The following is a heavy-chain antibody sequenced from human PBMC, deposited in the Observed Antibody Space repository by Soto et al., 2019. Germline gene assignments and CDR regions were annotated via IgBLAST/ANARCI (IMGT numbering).Heavy chain of an antibody. CDR2: IIPIFGTA. J-gene: IGHJ4*02. D-gene: IGHD6-19*01. V-gene: IGHV1-69*13. CDR1: GGTFSSYA. CDR3: ASFKDSGYSSGWYPPSFDY. Sequence: SVKVSCKASGGTFSSYAISWVRQAPGQGLEWMGGIIPIFGTANYAQKFQGRVTITGDESTSTAYMELSSLRSEDTAVYYCASFKDSGYSSGWYPPSFDYWGQGTPVTVSS.